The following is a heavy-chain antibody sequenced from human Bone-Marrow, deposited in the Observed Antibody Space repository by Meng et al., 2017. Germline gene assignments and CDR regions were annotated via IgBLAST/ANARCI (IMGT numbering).Heavy chain of an antibody. CDR1: GFTFSSYG. CDR2: ISYDGSNT. J-gene: IGHJ4*02. D-gene: IGHD5-18*01. Sequence: GGSLRLSCAASGFTFSSYGMHWVRQAPGKGLEWVAVISYDGSNTYHADSVKGRFTISRDNSKNTLYLQMNTLRAEDTAVYYCARVEPQMVTSYFDYWGQGNLVNGAS. V-gene: IGHV3-30*19. CDR3: ARVEPQMVTSYFDY.